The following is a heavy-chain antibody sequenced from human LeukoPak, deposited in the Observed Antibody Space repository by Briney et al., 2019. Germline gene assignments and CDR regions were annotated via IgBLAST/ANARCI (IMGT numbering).Heavy chain of an antibody. Sequence: SETQSLTCTVSGGSISDHYYYWAWIRQPPGKGLEWIGSIFYSGGTYYSPSLKNRGTISVDTSKNQFSLKLTSVTAADAAVYYCARHVWSRYTSGWYGFDVWGQGTVVTVSS. CDR3: ARHVWSRYTSGWYGFDV. D-gene: IGHD6-19*01. CDR1: GGSISDHYYY. J-gene: IGHJ3*01. V-gene: IGHV4-39*01. CDR2: IFYSGGT.